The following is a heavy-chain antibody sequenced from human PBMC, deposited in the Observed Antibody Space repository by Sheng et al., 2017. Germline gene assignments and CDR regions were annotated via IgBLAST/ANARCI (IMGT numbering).Heavy chain of an antibody. J-gene: IGHJ5*02. Sequence: QLQLQESGPGLVKPSETLSLTCTVSGGSISSSSYYWGWIRQPPGKGLEWIGSIYYSGSTYYNPSLKSRVTISVDTSKNQFSLKLSSVTAADTAVYYCARDLPVAARLAGVDPWGQGTLVTVSS. CDR1: GGSISSSSYY. V-gene: IGHV4-39*07. D-gene: IGHD6-6*01. CDR2: IYYSGST. CDR3: ARDLPVAARLAGVDP.